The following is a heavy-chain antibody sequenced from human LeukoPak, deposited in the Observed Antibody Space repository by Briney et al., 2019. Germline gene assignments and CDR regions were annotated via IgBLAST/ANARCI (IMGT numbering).Heavy chain of an antibody. V-gene: IGHV5-10-1*01. Sequence: GESLRISCKGSGYSFTSYWISWVRQMPGKVLEWMGRIDPSDSYTNYSPSFQGHVTISADKSISTAYLQWSSLKASDTAMHYCARQDRAVAGTLRNWFDPWGQGTLVTVSS. CDR1: GYSFTSYW. CDR2: IDPSDSYT. J-gene: IGHJ5*02. D-gene: IGHD6-19*01. CDR3: ARQDRAVAGTLRNWFDP.